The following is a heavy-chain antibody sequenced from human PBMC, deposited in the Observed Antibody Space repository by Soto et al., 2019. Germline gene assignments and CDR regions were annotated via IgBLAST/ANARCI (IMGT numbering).Heavy chain of an antibody. J-gene: IGHJ6*02. CDR2: IIPIFGTA. CDR3: ARNWGFPIEAAVVSVVSYYYCMDV. CDR1: GGTFSSYA. Sequence: QVQLVHSGAEVKKPGSSVKVSCKASGGTFSSYAISWVRQAPGQGLEWMGGIIPIFGTANYAQKFQGRVKITADESTSTAYMELSSLRSEDTAVYYCARNWGFPIEAAVVSVVSYYYCMDVSGQGTTVTVSS. D-gene: IGHD6-13*01. V-gene: IGHV1-69*01.